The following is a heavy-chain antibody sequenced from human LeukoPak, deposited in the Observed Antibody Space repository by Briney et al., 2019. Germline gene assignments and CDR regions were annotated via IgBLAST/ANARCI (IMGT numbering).Heavy chain of an antibody. CDR1: GYTFTSYG. V-gene: IGHV1-18*01. J-gene: IGHJ6*03. Sequence: ASVKVSCKASGYTFTSYGISWVRQAPGQGLEWMGWISAYSGNTNYAQKLQGRVTMTTDTSTSTAYMELRSLRSDDTAVYYCARDKAAGGYYYYYMDVWGKGTTVTVSS. D-gene: IGHD6-13*01. CDR2: ISAYSGNT. CDR3: ARDKAAGGYYYYYMDV.